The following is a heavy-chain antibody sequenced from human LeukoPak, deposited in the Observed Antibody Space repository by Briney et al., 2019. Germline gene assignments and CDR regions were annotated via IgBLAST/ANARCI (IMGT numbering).Heavy chain of an antibody. D-gene: IGHD1-7*01. V-gene: IGHV4-59*08. CDR2: IYNSGNT. J-gene: IGHJ4*02. CDR1: VDSIRNFH. CDR3: ASAGPEYNWNYRPFDY. Sequence: SEPLSLPCTVSVDSIRNFHWRWLRQPRGEGLEWFMHIYNSGNTNYNPSLKSRVTISVDTSKNQFSLKLSSVTAADTAVYYCASAGPEYNWNYRPFDYWGQGTLVTVSS.